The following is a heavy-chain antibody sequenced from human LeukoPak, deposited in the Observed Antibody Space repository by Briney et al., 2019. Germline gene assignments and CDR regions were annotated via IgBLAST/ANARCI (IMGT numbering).Heavy chain of an antibody. V-gene: IGHV4-4*02. CDR2: IYHSGST. CDR1: GGSITSGSW. J-gene: IGHJ4*02. D-gene: IGHD6-13*01. Sequence: SETLSLTCAVSGGSITSGSWWTWVRQPPRRGLEWIGEIYHSGSTNYNPSLKSRVTISVDKSKNQFSLNLSSVTAADTAVYYCARDKPAAGANYFDYWGQGTLVTVSS. CDR3: ARDKPAAGANYFDY.